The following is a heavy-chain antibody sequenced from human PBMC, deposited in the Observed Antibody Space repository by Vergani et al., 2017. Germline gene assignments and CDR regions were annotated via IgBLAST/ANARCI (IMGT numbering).Heavy chain of an antibody. D-gene: IGHD2-2*02. CDR3: ATSGYRRLGYYFDY. CDR1: GDSISSNNC. Sequence: QVQLQESGPGLVKPPGTLSLTCAVSGDSISSNNCWTWVRQPPGKGLEWIGEICHTEDTKYTPSLKSRVTVSEDESRNLFSLRLNSVTAADTAVYYCATSGYRRLGYYFDYWGQGILVTVSS. CDR2: ICHTEDT. J-gene: IGHJ4*02. V-gene: IGHV4-4*03.